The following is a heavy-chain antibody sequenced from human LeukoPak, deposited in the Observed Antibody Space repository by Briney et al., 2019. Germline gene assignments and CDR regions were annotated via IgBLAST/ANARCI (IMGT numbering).Heavy chain of an antibody. CDR2: INPNSGGT. Sequence: ASVKVSCKASGYTFTGYFMHWVRQAPGQGLEWMGWINPNSGGTNYAQKFQDRVTMTRDTSISTAYMELSRLRSDDTAVYYCARDFGLGYCTNGVCYTTGYYMDVWGKGTTVTVSS. J-gene: IGHJ6*03. CDR1: GYTFTGYF. V-gene: IGHV1-2*02. CDR3: ARDFGLGYCTNGVCYTTGYYMDV. D-gene: IGHD2-8*01.